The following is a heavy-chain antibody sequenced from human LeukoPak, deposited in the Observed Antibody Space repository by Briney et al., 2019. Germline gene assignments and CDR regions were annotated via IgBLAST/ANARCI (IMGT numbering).Heavy chain of an antibody. CDR3: ARQITIFGVDPYNWFDP. V-gene: IGHV4-39*01. J-gene: IGHJ5*02. D-gene: IGHD3-3*01. CDR1: GGSISSSSYY. CDR2: FYYSGSA. Sequence: SETLSLTCTVSGGSISSSSYYWDWIRQPPGKGLEWIGTFYYSGSAYYNPSLKSRVTISVDTSKNQFSLKLSSVTAADTAVYYCARQITIFGVDPYNWFDPWGQGTLVTVSS.